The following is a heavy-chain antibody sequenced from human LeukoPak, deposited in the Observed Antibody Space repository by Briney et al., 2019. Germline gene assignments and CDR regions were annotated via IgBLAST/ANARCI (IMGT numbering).Heavy chain of an antibody. CDR3: ASGARNYCSSTSCYSWAFDI. J-gene: IGHJ3*02. CDR2: ISSSSGYI. Sequence: GGSLRLSCAASGFTFSSYSMNWVRQAPGKGLEWVSSISSSSGYIYYADSVKGRFTISRDNAKNSLYLQMNSLRAEDTAVYYCASGARNYCSSTSCYSWAFDIWGQGTMVTVSS. CDR1: GFTFSSYS. D-gene: IGHD2-2*02. V-gene: IGHV3-21*01.